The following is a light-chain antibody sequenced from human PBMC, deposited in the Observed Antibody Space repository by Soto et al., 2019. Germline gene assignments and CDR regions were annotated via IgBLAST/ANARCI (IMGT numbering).Light chain of an antibody. Sequence: QSVLTQPASVSGSPGQSITISCTGTSSDVGSYNLVSWYQHHPDKAPKLIIYEGNKRPSGVSSRFSDSKSGNTASLTISALQAEDEAVYFCCSYTGRDSYVFGTGTKVTVL. CDR2: EGN. J-gene: IGLJ1*01. V-gene: IGLV2-23*01. CDR3: CSYTGRDSYV. CDR1: SSDVGSYNL.